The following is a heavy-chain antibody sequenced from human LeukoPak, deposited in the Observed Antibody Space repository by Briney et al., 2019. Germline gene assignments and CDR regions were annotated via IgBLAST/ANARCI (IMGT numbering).Heavy chain of an antibody. V-gene: IGHV3-30*02. CDR2: IQNDGSDK. CDR3: ARHVVAVGFDY. CDR1: GFMFTAHD. D-gene: IGHD3-22*01. J-gene: IGHJ4*02. Sequence: GGSLRLSCGASGFMFTAHDMHWVRQAPGKGLEWVAFIQNDGSDKYYADSVKGRFTISRDNSKNTLYLQMNSLRREDTAVYYCARHVVAVGFDYWGQGTLVTVSS.